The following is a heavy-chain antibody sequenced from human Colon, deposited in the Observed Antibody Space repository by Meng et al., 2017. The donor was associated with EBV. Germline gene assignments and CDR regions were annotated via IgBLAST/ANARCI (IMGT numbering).Heavy chain of an antibody. J-gene: IGHJ4*02. V-gene: IGHV4-4*02. Sequence: QGQLQESGPGLVEPSGTLSLTCAVSGASISSNNWGSWVRQPPGKGLEWIGEIYHGGNTNYNPSLKSRVTISVDRSNDQFSLSLSSVTAADTAVYYCARGNAYNAPSFDYWGQGTLVTVSS. CDR1: GASISSNNW. CDR2: IYHGGNT. D-gene: IGHD5-24*01. CDR3: ARGNAYNAPSFDY.